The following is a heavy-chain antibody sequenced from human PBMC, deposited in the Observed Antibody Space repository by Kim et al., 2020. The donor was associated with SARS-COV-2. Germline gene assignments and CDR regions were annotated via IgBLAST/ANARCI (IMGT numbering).Heavy chain of an antibody. D-gene: IGHD6-6*01. J-gene: IGHJ6*02. CDR3: ARAVWQLVPLYYYGMDV. V-gene: IGHV6-1*01. Sequence: VKSRITINPDTSKNQFSLQLNSVTPEDTAVYYCARAVWQLVPLYYYGMDVWGQGTTVTVSS.